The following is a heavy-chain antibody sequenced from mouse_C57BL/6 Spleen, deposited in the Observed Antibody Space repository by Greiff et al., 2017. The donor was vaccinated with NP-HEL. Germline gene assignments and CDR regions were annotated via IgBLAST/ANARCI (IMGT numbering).Heavy chain of an antibody. CDR2: ISNGGGST. J-gene: IGHJ4*01. CDR1: GFTFSDYY. V-gene: IGHV5-12*01. CDR3: ARGRFFYAMDD. Sequence: VQLKQSGGGLVQPGGSLKLSCAASGFTFSDYYMYWVRQTPEKRLEWVAYISNGGGSTYYPDTVKGRFTISRDNAKNTLYLQMSRLKSEDTAMYYCARGRFFYAMDDWGQGTSVTVSS.